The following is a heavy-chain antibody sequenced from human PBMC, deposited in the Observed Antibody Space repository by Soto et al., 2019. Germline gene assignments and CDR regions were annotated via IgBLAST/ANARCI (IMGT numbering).Heavy chain of an antibody. CDR3: ATKGGSNEGDYYFDS. Sequence: AILSLPFGVSGGPISSSGYYWGWIRQPPGKGLEWIGSINYRGSTYYNPSFKSRLTMSVDTSKNQFSLKLSSVTAADKAVYYCATKGGSNEGDYYFDSWGQGTLVTVSS. CDR2: INYRGST. J-gene: IGHJ4*02. V-gene: IGHV4-39*01. D-gene: IGHD2-21*02. CDR1: GGPISSSGYY.